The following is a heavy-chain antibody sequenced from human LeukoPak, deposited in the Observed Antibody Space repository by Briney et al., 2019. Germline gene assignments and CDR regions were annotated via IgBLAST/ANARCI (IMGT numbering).Heavy chain of an antibody. CDR1: GGSISSYY. J-gene: IGHJ3*02. D-gene: IGHD1-26*01. V-gene: IGHV4-59*12. CDR3: ARDGPRWELRNAFDI. CDR2: IYYSGST. Sequence: SETLSLTCTVSGGSISSYYWSWIRQPPGKGLEWIGYIYYSGSTNYNPSLKSRVTISVDTSKNQFSLKLSSVTAADTAVYYCARDGPRWELRNAFDIWGQGTMVTVSS.